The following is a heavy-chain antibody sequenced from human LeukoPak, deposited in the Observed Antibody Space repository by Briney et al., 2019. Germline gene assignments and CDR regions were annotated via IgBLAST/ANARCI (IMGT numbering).Heavy chain of an antibody. CDR3: ARFLQYRSSWYNWFDP. V-gene: IGHV4-34*01. CDR1: GGSFSGYY. J-gene: IGHJ5*02. D-gene: IGHD6-13*01. Sequence: PSETLSLTCAVYGGSFSGYYWSWIRQPPGKGLEWIGEINHSGSTNYNPSLKSRVTISVDTSKNQFSLKLSSVTAADTAVYYCARFLQYRSSWYNWFDPWGQGTLVTVSS. CDR2: INHSGST.